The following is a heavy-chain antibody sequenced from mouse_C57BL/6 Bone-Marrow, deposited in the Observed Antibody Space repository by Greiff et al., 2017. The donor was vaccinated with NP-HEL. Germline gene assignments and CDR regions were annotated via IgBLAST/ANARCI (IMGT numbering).Heavy chain of an antibody. Sequence: VQLQQPGAELVKPGASVTLSCKASGYTFTSYWMHWVKQRPGQGLEWIGMIHPNGGSTNYNEKFKSKGTLTVYKSSITAYMQLSSLTSDDSSVYYCASSVTVFDYWGQGTTLTVSS. CDR2: IHPNGGST. CDR1: GYTFTSYW. CDR3: ASSVTVFDY. V-gene: IGHV1-64*01. J-gene: IGHJ2*01. D-gene: IGHD2-1*01.